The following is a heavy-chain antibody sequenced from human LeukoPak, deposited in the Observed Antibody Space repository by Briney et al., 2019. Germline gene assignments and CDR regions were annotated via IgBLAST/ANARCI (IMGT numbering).Heavy chain of an antibody. J-gene: IGHJ5*02. V-gene: IGHV1-2*02. Sequence: GASLKVSCKASGYTFTSYYMHWVRQTPGQGLEWMGWIRPNSGNTNYAQKFQDRVTMTRDTSITTTYMELSRLTSDDTPVYYCARKMVRGVLTSGNWFDPWGQGTLVTVSS. CDR3: ARKMVRGVLTSGNWFDP. CDR2: IRPNSGNT. CDR1: GYTFTSYY. D-gene: IGHD3-10*01.